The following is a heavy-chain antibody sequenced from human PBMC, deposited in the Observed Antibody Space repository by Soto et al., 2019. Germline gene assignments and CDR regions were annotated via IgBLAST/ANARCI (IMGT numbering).Heavy chain of an antibody. CDR2: INHSGST. CDR3: ARIPYYDFWSGSFMDV. CDR1: GGSFSGYY. J-gene: IGHJ6*02. Sequence: PSETLSLTCAVYGGSFSGYYWSWIRQPPGKGLEWIGEINHSGSTNYNPSLKSRVTISVDTSKNQFSLKLSSVTAADTAVYYCARIPYYDFWSGSFMDVWGQGTTVTVSS. D-gene: IGHD3-3*01. V-gene: IGHV4-34*01.